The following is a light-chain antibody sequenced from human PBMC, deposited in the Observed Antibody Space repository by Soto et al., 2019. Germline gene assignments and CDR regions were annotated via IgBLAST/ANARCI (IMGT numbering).Light chain of an antibody. CDR2: RAS. CDR1: QNIDRW. V-gene: IGKV1-5*03. Sequence: DIPMTQSPSTLSASVGDRVVITCRASQNIDRWLAWYQQKPRKAPQLLIYRASFPVSEVPPRFSGSGSGTAFTLTMTSLPPDDFGTYFCQDSNSYPYSCGQGTKVE. CDR3: QDSNSYPYS. J-gene: IGKJ2*03.